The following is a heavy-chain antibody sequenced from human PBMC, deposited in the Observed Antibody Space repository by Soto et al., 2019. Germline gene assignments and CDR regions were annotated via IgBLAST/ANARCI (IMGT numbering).Heavy chain of an antibody. D-gene: IGHD6-19*01. J-gene: IGHJ5*02. V-gene: IGHV3-23*01. CDR1: GFTFINTG. Sequence: GGSLRLSCAGSGFTFINTGMSWVRQAPGQGLEWVSAISGSGGSTYYADSVKGRFTISRDNSKNTLYLQMNSLRAEDTAVYYCAKVSGWSNWFDPWGQGTLVTVSS. CDR2: ISGSGGST. CDR3: AKVSGWSNWFDP.